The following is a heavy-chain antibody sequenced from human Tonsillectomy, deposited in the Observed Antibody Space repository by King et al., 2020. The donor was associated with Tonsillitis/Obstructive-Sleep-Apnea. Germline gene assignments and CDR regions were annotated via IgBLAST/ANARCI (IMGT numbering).Heavy chain of an antibody. D-gene: IGHD1-1*01. CDR2: ISGSGGST. Sequence: VQLVESGGGLVQPGGSLRLSCAASGFTFSSYAMSWVRQAPGKGREWVSLISGSGGSTNYAASVRGRFTISRDNSKNTVNLQMNSLRGEDTAVYYCAKVLLLDRTGPVDPWGQGTLVTVSS. J-gene: IGHJ5*02. CDR1: GFTFSSYA. CDR3: AKVLLLDRTGPVDP. V-gene: IGHV3-23*04.